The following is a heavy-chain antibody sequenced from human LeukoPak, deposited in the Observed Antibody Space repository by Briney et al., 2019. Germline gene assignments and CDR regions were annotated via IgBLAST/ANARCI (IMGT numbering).Heavy chain of an antibody. J-gene: IGHJ2*01. Sequence: SETLSLTCTVSGGSISSYYWSWIRQPAGKGLEWIGHIYSSGSTNYNPSLKSRVTMSVDTSKNQFSLKLNSVTAADTAVYYCARNFMVRGFINQNWYFDLWGRGTLVTVSS. CDR2: IYSSGST. V-gene: IGHV4-4*07. CDR3: ARNFMVRGFINQNWYFDL. D-gene: IGHD3-10*01. CDR1: GGSISSYY.